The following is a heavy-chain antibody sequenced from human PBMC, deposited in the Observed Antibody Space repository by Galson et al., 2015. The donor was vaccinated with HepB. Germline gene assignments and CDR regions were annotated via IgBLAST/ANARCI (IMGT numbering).Heavy chain of an antibody. CDR1: GGTFSSYT. CDR2: IIPILGIA. Sequence: SVKVSCKASGGTFSSYTISWVRQAPGQGLEWMGRIIPILGIANYAQKFQGRVTITADKSTSTAYMELSSLRSEDTAVYYCARSKYYDFWSGSETVDYWGQGTLVTVSS. D-gene: IGHD3-3*01. J-gene: IGHJ4*02. V-gene: IGHV1-69*02. CDR3: ARSKYYDFWSGSETVDY.